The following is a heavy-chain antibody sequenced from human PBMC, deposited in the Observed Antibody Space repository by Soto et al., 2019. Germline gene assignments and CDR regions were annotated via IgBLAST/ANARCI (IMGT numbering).Heavy chain of an antibody. CDR1: GYTFTSYA. D-gene: IGHD5-18*01. Sequence: ASVKVSCKASGYTFTSYAMHWVRQAPGQRLEWMGWINAGNGNTKYSQKFQGRVTITRDTSASTAYMELSSLRSEDTAVYYCARAPRGYGSPSPFDYWGQGTLVTVSS. J-gene: IGHJ4*02. V-gene: IGHV1-3*01. CDR2: INAGNGNT. CDR3: ARAPRGYGSPSPFDY.